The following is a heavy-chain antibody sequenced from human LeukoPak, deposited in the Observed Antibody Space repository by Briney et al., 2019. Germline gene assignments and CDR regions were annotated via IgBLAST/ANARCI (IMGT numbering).Heavy chain of an antibody. CDR2: IRQDGSQK. V-gene: IGHV3-7*01. D-gene: IGHD2-15*01. CDR1: GFTFNNYA. Sequence: GGSLRLSCAASGFTFNNYAMHWVRQAPGKGLEWVATIRQDGSQKYYVDSVKGRFTISRGNAKNSLYLQMNSLRGEDTAVYYCARESEHSVSQVDFDLWGQGTMVTVSS. J-gene: IGHJ3*01. CDR3: ARESEHSVSQVDFDL.